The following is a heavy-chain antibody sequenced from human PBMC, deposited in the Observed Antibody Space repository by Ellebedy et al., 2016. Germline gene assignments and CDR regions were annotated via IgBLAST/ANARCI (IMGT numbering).Heavy chain of an antibody. CDR1: GGSFSGYY. Sequence: SETLSLTXAVYGGSFSGYYWSWIRQPPGKGLEWIGEINHSGSTNYNPSLKSRVTISVDTSKNQFSLKLSSVTAADTAVYYCARKATAGLGLRDNWFNPWGQGTLVTVSS. J-gene: IGHJ5*02. CDR3: ARKATAGLGLRDNWFNP. D-gene: IGHD6-13*01. CDR2: INHSGST. V-gene: IGHV4-34*01.